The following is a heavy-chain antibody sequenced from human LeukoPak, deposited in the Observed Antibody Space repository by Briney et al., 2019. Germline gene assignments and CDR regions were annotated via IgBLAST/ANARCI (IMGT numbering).Heavy chain of an antibody. D-gene: IGHD2-2*01. CDR1: GGTFISYA. V-gene: IGHV1-69*13. Sequence: GASVKVSCKASGGTFISYAISWVRQAPGQGLEWMGGIIPIFGTANYAQKFQGRVTITADESTSTAYMELSSLRSEDTAVYCCARGDIVVAALDYWGQGTLVTVSS. CDR2: IIPIFGTA. J-gene: IGHJ4*02. CDR3: ARGDIVVAALDY.